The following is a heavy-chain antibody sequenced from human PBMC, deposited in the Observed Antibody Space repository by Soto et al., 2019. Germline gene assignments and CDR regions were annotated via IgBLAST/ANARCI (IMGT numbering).Heavy chain of an antibody. D-gene: IGHD6-6*01. V-gene: IGHV1-18*01. J-gene: IGHJ6*03. CDR1: GYTFTNYG. CDR2: ISAYNGNT. Sequence: QVQLLQSGAEVKKPGASVKVSCKASGYTFTNYGITWVRQAPGQGLEWMGWISAYNGNTHYTQRLQGRVTMTTDTSTSTAYMELRGLRSDGTAGYYCARVRQLAGYFYYYPDVWGKGTTVTVSS. CDR3: ARVRQLAGYFYYYPDV.